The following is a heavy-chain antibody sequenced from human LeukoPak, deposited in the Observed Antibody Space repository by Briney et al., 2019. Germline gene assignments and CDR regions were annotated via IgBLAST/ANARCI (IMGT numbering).Heavy chain of an antibody. D-gene: IGHD2-15*01. CDR1: GYTFTRYG. CDR3: ARDHCSCGSCYSDY. CDR2: ISAHNGNT. Sequence: ASEKVSCTASGYTFTRYGISGVRQAPGHGLEWMGWISAHNGNTNYAQKLQGRVTMTTDTSTSTAYMELRSLRSDDTAVYYCARDHCSCGSCYSDYWGQGTLVTVSS. V-gene: IGHV1-18*01. J-gene: IGHJ4*02.